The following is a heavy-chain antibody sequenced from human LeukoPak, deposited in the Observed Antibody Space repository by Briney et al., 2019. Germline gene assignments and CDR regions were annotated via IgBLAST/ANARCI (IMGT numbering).Heavy chain of an antibody. D-gene: IGHD6-19*01. J-gene: IGHJ6*02. Sequence: QPGRSLRLSCTVSGFTFSDYAMHWLRQAPGKGLEWVAMISYNGVRKDYADSVKGRFTISRDNAKNSLYLQMNSLRAEDTAVYYCARGESGWYYYYYGMDVWGQGTTVTVSS. CDR2: ISYNGVRK. CDR1: GFTFSDYA. V-gene: IGHV3-30-3*01. CDR3: ARGESGWYYYYYGMDV.